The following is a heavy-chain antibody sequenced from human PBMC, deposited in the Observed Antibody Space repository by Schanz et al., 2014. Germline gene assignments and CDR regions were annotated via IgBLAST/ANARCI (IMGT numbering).Heavy chain of an antibody. CDR2: IGPASDP. D-gene: IGHD2-2*01. Sequence: VQLVESGGGLVKPGGSLRLSCAASGFTFSYYNMNWVRQAPGKGLEWVSGIGPASDPYYAGSVKGRFTISRENGKNSLYLQMNSLRAGDTAVYYCARGRRGDCRRTSCTYYFDYWGQGTLVTVSS. CDR3: ARGRRGDCRRTSCTYYFDY. J-gene: IGHJ4*02. V-gene: IGHV3-13*05. CDR1: GFTFSYYN.